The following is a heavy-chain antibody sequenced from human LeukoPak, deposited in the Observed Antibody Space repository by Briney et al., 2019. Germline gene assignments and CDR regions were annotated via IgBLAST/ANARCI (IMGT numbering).Heavy chain of an antibody. CDR2: IYYSGST. V-gene: IGHV4-39*07. CDR1: GGSISSSSYY. J-gene: IGHJ4*02. CDR3: ARGVIVVVVAATHFDY. D-gene: IGHD2-15*01. Sequence: SETLSLTCTVSGGSISSSSYYWGWIRQPPGKGLEWIGSIYYSGSTYYNPSLKSRVTISVDTSKNQFSLKLSSVTAADTAVYYCARGVIVVVVAATHFDYWGQGTLVTVSS.